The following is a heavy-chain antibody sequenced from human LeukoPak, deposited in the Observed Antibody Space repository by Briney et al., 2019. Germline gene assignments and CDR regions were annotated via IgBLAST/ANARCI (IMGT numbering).Heavy chain of an antibody. Sequence: SETLSLTRTVSGGSISSGNYHWAWIRQPPGKGLELIGYIYHSGSTYYNPSLKSRVTISVDRSKNQFSLKLSSVTAADTAVYYCARMGYDSYYYYYMDVWGKGTTVTVSS. J-gene: IGHJ6*03. V-gene: IGHV4-30-2*01. CDR2: IYHSGST. CDR3: ARMGYDSYYYYYMDV. CDR1: GGSISSGNYH. D-gene: IGHD5-12*01.